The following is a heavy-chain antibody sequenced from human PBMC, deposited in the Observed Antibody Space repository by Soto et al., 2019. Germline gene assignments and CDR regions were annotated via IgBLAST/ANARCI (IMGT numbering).Heavy chain of an antibody. D-gene: IGHD6-13*01. CDR2: IKSKTDGGTT. V-gene: IGHV3-15*01. CDR1: GFTFNAAW. J-gene: IGHJ4*02. CDR3: TTGLAAAGTNY. Sequence: GGSLRLSCAASGFTFNAAWMSWVRQAPGKGLEWVGRIKSKTDGGTTDFAAPVKGRFTISRDDSKNTVYLQMNSLKIEDTAVYYCTTGLAAAGTNYWGQGTLVTVSS.